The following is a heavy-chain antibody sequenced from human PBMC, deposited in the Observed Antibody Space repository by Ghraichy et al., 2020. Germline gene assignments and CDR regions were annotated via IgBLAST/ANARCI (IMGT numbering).Heavy chain of an antibody. CDR1: GFTFSSLP. Sequence: GGSLRLSCAASGFTFSSLPMSWVRQAPGKGLEWVSGISGSGDSTYYADSVKGRFTISRDNSKNTLYLEMNSRRAVDTAVYYCARRLATFDPWGQGTLVTVSS. CDR3: ARRLATFDP. D-gene: IGHD3-3*02. CDR2: ISGSGDST. J-gene: IGHJ5*02. V-gene: IGHV3-23*01.